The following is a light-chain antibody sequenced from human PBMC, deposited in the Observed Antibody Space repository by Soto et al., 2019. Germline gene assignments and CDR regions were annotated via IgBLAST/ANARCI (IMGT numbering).Light chain of an antibody. J-gene: IGKJ4*01. CDR3: QQRSNWRVT. V-gene: IGKV3-11*01. Sequence: ELVLTQSPATLSLSPGARATLSCRASQSVNIYLAWYQQKPGQAPSLLIYDASNRATGIPARFSGSGSGTDFTITISSLEPEDSEVYDCQQRSNWRVTFGGGTKVDIK. CDR2: DAS. CDR1: QSVNIY.